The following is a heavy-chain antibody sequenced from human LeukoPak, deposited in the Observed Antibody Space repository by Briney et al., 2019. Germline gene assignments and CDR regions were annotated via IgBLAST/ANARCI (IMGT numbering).Heavy chain of an antibody. CDR1: GYSISSGYY. J-gene: IGHJ5*02. CDR3: AKYYYDSSGYFNWFDP. D-gene: IGHD3-22*01. V-gene: IGHV4-38-2*02. CDR2: IYHSGST. Sequence: SETLSLTCTVSGYSISSGYYWGWIRQPPGKGLEWIGSIYHSGSTNYNPSLKGRVTISVDTSKNQFSLKLNSVTAADTAVYYCAKYYYDSSGYFNWFDPWGQGTLVTVSS.